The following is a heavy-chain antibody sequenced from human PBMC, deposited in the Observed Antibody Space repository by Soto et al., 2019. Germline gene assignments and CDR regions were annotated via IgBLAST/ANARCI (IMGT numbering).Heavy chain of an antibody. V-gene: IGHV3-23*01. CDR2: ISDSGGST. J-gene: IGHJ4*02. CDR3: AKSPPDIVFLMYALDS. Sequence: GGSLRLSCAASGFTFGSNAMTWVRQAPGKGLEWVSSISDSGGSTFYADSVKGRFTISRDNSKNTLFLQMNSLRAEDTAVYYCAKSPPDIVFLMYALDSWGQGTLVTVSS. CDR1: GFTFGSNA. D-gene: IGHD2-8*01.